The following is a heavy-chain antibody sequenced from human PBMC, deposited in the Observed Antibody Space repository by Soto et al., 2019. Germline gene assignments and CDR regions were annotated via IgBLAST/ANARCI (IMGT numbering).Heavy chain of an antibody. CDR3: ARHQYSEFPSWFDP. J-gene: IGHJ5*02. Sequence: TSETLSLTCTVSGGSISSYYWSWIRQPPGKGLEWIGYIYYSGSTNYNPSLKSRVTISVDTSKNQFSLKLSSVTAADTAVYYCARHQYSEFPSWFDPWGQGTLVTVSS. CDR2: IYYSGST. V-gene: IGHV4-59*08. D-gene: IGHD1-26*01. CDR1: GGSISSYY.